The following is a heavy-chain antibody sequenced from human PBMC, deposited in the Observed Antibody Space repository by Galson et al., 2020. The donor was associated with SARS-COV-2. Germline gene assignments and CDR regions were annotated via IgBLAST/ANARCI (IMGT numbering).Heavy chain of an antibody. CDR2: IYSVDEK. J-gene: IGHJ4*02. CDR1: GFSLSTSGVG. V-gene: IGHV2-5*02. Sequence: SGPTLVKPTQTLTLTCTFSGFSLSTSGVGVGWIRQPPGKALEWLSLIYSVDEKRYSPSLKSRHTLTKDTTKKQAVLTKTNMDPVDTAICYCVRRRTAVATGLFAYWGQGTLDTVSS. CDR3: VRRRTAVATGLFAY. D-gene: IGHD5-12*01.